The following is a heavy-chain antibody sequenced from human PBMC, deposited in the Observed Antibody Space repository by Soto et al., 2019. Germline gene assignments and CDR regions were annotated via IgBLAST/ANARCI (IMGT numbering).Heavy chain of an antibody. J-gene: IGHJ4*02. V-gene: IGHV3-48*03. CDR3: ASGITGNLASVYFDY. Sequence: PGWSLRLSCAASGFTFGSYEMNWVRQAPGKGLEWVSYISSSGSTIYYADSVKVRFTISRDNAKNSLYLQMNSLRAEDTAVYYCASGITGNLASVYFDYWGQGTLVTVSS. CDR1: GFTFGSYE. CDR2: ISSSGSTI. D-gene: IGHD1-20*01.